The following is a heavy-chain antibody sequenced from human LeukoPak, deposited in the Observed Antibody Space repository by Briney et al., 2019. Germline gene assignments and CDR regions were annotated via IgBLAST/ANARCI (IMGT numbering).Heavy chain of an antibody. CDR3: ARSRAFNSGAFDP. D-gene: IGHD1-26*01. V-gene: IGHV4-61*01. CDR2: IYYSGST. J-gene: IGHJ5*02. CDR1: GGSVSSGSYY. Sequence: SETLSLTCTVSGGSVSSGSYYWSWIRQPPGKGLEWIGYIYYSGSTNYNPSLKSRVTISLDTSKNQISLKLSSVTAADTAVYYCARSRAFNSGAFDPWGQGSLVTVSS.